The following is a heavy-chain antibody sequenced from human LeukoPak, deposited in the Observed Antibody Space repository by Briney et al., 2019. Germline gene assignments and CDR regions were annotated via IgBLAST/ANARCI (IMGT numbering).Heavy chain of an antibody. D-gene: IGHD6-13*01. CDR1: GYTFTNYA. CDR3: AREEKQQVSYNWFDP. J-gene: IGHJ5*02. CDR2: VNAGNGNT. Sequence: GASVKVSCKASGYTFTNYAVHWVRQAPGQRHEWMGWVNAGNGNTHYSQKFQGRVTMTRDTSATTTYMELSSLTFDDTAVYYCAREEKQQVSYNWFDPWGQGTLVTVSS. V-gene: IGHV1-3*01.